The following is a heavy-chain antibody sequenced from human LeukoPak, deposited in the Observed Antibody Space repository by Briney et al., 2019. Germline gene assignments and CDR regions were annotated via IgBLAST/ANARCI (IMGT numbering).Heavy chain of an antibody. CDR2: IWYDGSNK. CDR1: GFIFSNYG. CDR3: ARAGLGAAADV. J-gene: IGHJ4*02. D-gene: IGHD6-13*01. Sequence: GGSQRLSCAASGFIFSNYGMHWVRQAPGKGLEWVALIWYDGSNKYYADSVKGRFTISRDNSKDTVYLQMNSLRAEDTAVYYCARAGLGAAADVWGQGTLVTVSS. V-gene: IGHV3-33*01.